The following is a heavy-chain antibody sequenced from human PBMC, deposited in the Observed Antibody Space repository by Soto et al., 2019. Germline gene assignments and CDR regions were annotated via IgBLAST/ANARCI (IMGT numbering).Heavy chain of an antibody. J-gene: IGHJ4*02. V-gene: IGHV4-61*01. D-gene: IGHD6-13*01. CDR2: IYYSGST. Sequence: SVTLSLTWTVSGGSVSNGSYYWSWIRQPPGKGLEWIGYIYYSGSTNYNPSLKSRVTISVDTSKNQFSLKLSSVTAADTAVYYCAREGAGIAAAGTEVYFDYWGQGTLVTVSS. CDR3: AREGAGIAAAGTEVYFDY. CDR1: GGSVSNGSYY.